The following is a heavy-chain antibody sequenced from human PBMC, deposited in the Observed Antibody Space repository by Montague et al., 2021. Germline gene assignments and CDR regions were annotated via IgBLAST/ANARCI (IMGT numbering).Heavy chain of an antibody. J-gene: IGHJ3*01. D-gene: IGHD1-26*01. CDR3: AREWSAFDF. CDR2: IYSSGNT. V-gene: IGHV4-59*01. CDR1: GDSINTYK. Sequence: ETLSLACTVSGDSINTYKWNWIRQPPGKGLEWIGYIYSSGNTNYNPSLKSRVTISVDTSRNQFSLEVRSVTAADTAKYYCAREWSAFDFWGQGIMVTVSS.